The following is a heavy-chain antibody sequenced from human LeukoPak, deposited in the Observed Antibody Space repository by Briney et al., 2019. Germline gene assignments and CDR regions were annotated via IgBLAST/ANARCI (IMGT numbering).Heavy chain of an antibody. J-gene: IGHJ2*01. V-gene: IGHV4-39*07. Sequence: SETLSLTCTVSGGSISSSSYYWGWIRQPPGKGLEWIGSIYHSGSIYYNPSLKSRVTISVDTSKNQFSLKLSSVTAADTAVYYCARVYYSNSYDYWYFDLWGRGTLVTVSS. CDR3: ARVYYSNSYDYWYFDL. CDR1: GGSISSSSYY. CDR2: IYHSGSI. D-gene: IGHD6-13*01.